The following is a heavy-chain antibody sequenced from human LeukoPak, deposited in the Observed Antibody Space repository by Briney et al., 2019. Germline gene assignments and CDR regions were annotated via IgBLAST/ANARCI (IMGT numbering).Heavy chain of an antibody. V-gene: IGHV3-7*01. CDR1: GFTFSRYW. CDR2: IRQDGSEK. Sequence: PGGSLRLSCAASGFTFSRYWMSWVRQAPGKGLEWVANIRQDGSEKHYLDSVKGRITISRDNAKNSLYLQMNSLRAEDTAVYYCARTFDYWGQGTLVTVSS. CDR3: ARTFDY. J-gene: IGHJ4*02.